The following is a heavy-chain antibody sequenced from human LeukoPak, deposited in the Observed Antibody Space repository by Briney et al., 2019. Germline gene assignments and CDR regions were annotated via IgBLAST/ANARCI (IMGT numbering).Heavy chain of an antibody. D-gene: IGHD3-22*01. J-gene: IGHJ4*02. Sequence: PSETLSLTCIVSGGSISSYYWSWIRQPAGKGLEWIGRIYTSGSTNYNPSLKRRVTMSVDTSKTQFSLKLSSVTAADTAVYYCTRDKYYYDSSGTLRFDYWGEGTLVTVSS. V-gene: IGHV4-4*07. CDR2: IYTSGST. CDR1: GGSISSYY. CDR3: TRDKYYYDSSGTLRFDY.